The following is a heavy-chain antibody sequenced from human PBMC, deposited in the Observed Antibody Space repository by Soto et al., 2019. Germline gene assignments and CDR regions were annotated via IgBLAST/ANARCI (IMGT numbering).Heavy chain of an antibody. J-gene: IGHJ6*02. Sequence: ASVKVSCKASGGTFSSYAISWVRQAPGQGLEWMGGIIPIFGTANYAQKFQGRVTITADESTSTAYMELSRLRSEDTAVYYCAGKKTYFDFWSGYIHPGTGGMDVWGQGTTVTVSS. D-gene: IGHD3-3*01. CDR1: GGTFSSYA. CDR3: AGKKTYFDFWSGYIHPGTGGMDV. CDR2: IIPIFGTA. V-gene: IGHV1-69*13.